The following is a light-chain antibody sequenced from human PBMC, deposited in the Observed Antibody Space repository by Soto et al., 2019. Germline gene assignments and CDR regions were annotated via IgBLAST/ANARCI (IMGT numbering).Light chain of an antibody. Sequence: QSALTQPASVSGSPGQSITIPCTGTSSDVGGYNYVSWYQQHPGKAPKLMIYEASNRSSGVSNRFSGSKSGNTASLTISGLQAEDEADYYCSSYTSSSTLVVFGGGTQLTVL. CDR1: SSDVGGYNY. CDR3: SSYTSSSTLVV. J-gene: IGLJ2*01. V-gene: IGLV2-14*01. CDR2: EAS.